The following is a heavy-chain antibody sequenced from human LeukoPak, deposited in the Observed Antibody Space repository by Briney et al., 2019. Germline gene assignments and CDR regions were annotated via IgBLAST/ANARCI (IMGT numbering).Heavy chain of an antibody. Sequence: GGSLGLSCAASGFTFSSYSMNWVRQAPGKGLEWVSYISSSSSTIYYADSVKGRFTISRDNAKNSLYLQMNSLRDEDTAVYYCARDPPEVVAATGFDYWGQGTLVTVSS. D-gene: IGHD2-15*01. J-gene: IGHJ4*02. CDR1: GFTFSSYS. V-gene: IGHV3-48*02. CDR2: ISSSSSTI. CDR3: ARDPPEVVAATGFDY.